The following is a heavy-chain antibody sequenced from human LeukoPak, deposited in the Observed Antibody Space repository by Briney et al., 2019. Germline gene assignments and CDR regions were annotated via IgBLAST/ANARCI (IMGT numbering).Heavy chain of an antibody. CDR3: ARGLEMATIFDY. J-gene: IGHJ4*02. CDR2: ISSSSSYT. V-gene: IGHV3-11*05. D-gene: IGHD5-24*01. Sequence: PGGSLRLSCAASGFTFSDYYMSWIRQAPGKGLEGVSYISSSSSYTNYADSVKGRFTISRDNAKNSLYLQMNSLRAEDTAVYYCARGLEMATIFDYWGQGTLVTVSS. CDR1: GFTFSDYY.